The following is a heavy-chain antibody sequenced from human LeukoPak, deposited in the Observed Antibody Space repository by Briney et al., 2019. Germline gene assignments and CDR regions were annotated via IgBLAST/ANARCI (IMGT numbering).Heavy chain of an antibody. Sequence: GGSLRLSCAASGFTFSTYWMQWVRQAPGKGPVWVSRIHKDGKNPKYADSVEGRFTISRDNGKNTLYLQVNSLRAEDTAVYYCAREASGSDNYYSDFWGQGTLVTVSS. CDR3: AREASGSDNYYSDF. D-gene: IGHD3-10*01. CDR1: GFTFSTYW. J-gene: IGHJ4*02. V-gene: IGHV3-74*01. CDR2: IHKDGKNP.